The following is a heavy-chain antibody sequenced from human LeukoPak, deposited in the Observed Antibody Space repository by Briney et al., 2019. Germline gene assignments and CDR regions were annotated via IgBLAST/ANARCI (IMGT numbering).Heavy chain of an antibody. D-gene: IGHD3-10*01. V-gene: IGHV3-9*01. CDR1: GFTFDDYA. Sequence: PGGSLRLSCAASGFTFDDYAMHWVRQAPGKGLEWVSGISWNSGSIGYADSVKGRFTISRDNAKNTVYLQMNSLRAEDTAVYYCARVASGSYNWFDPWGQGTLATVSS. CDR3: ARVASGSYNWFDP. J-gene: IGHJ5*02. CDR2: ISWNSGSI.